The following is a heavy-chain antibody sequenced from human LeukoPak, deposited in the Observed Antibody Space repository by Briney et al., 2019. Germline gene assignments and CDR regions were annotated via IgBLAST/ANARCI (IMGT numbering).Heavy chain of an antibody. D-gene: IGHD3-10*01. CDR2: IYYSGST. V-gene: IGHV4-4*02. CDR3: ARFCGSGTYYYFAY. Sequence: SGTLSLTCAVSGGSISSSDWWSWVRQPPGKGLEWIGEIYYSGSTNYNPSLKSRVTISVDKSKNQFSLRLSSVTAADTAVYYCARFCGSGTYYYFAYWGQGTLVTVSS. J-gene: IGHJ4*02. CDR1: GGSISSSDW.